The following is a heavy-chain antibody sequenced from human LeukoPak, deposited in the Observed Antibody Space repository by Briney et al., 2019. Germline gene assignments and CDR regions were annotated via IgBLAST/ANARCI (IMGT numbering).Heavy chain of an antibody. D-gene: IGHD5-18*01. Sequence: GGSLRLSCAASGFTFSSYSMNWVRQAPGKGLEWVSSISSSSSYIYYADSVKGRFTISRDNAKNSLYLQMNSLRAEDTAVYYCARERGYSYGVTNYWGQGTLVTVSS. CDR2: ISSSSSYI. J-gene: IGHJ4*02. CDR3: ARERGYSYGVTNY. CDR1: GFTFSSYS. V-gene: IGHV3-21*01.